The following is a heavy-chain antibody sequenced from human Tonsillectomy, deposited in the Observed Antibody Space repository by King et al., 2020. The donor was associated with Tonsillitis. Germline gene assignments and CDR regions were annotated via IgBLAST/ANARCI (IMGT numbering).Heavy chain of an antibody. D-gene: IGHD3-22*01. CDR3: ARFGIVVVIFDY. J-gene: IGHJ4*01. V-gene: IGHV4-39*01. Sequence: QLQESGPGLVKPSETLSLTCTVSGGSISSSSYYWGWIRQPPGKGLEWIGSIYYSGSTYYNPSLKSRVTISVDTSKNQFSLKLSSVTAADTAVYYCARFGIVVVIFDYWGHGTLVTVSS. CDR1: GGSISSSSYY. CDR2: IYYSGST.